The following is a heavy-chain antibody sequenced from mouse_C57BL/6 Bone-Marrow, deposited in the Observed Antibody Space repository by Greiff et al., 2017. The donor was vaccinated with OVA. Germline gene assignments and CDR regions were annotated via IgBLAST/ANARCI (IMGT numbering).Heavy chain of an antibody. V-gene: IGHV1-52*01. CDR3: ASGYYYGSRNY. CDR2: IDPSDSET. J-gene: IGHJ2*01. CDR1: GYTFTSYW. Sequence: QVQLQQPGAELVRPGSSVKLSCKASGYTFTSYWMHWVKQRPIQGLEWIGNIDPSDSETHYNQKFKDKATLTVDKSSSTAYMQLSSLTSEDSAVYDCASGYYYGSRNYWGQGTTLTVSS. D-gene: IGHD1-1*01.